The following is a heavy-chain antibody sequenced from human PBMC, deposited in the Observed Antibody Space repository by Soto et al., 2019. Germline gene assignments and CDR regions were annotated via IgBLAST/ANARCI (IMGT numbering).Heavy chain of an antibody. Sequence: GSLRLSCAASGFTVSSNYMSWVRQAPGKGLEWVSVIYSGGSTYYADSVKGRFTISRDNSKNTLYLQMNSLRAEDTAVYYCARDFPFSEYRFSGSYYYNYWGQGTLVTVSS. J-gene: IGHJ4*02. CDR1: GFTVSSNY. CDR3: ARDFPFSEYRFSGSYYYNY. CDR2: IYSGGST. V-gene: IGHV3-53*01. D-gene: IGHD1-26*01.